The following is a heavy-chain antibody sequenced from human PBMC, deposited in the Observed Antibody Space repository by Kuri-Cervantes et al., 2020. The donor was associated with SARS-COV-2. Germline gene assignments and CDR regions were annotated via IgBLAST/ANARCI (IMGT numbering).Heavy chain of an antibody. D-gene: IGHD4-23*01. J-gene: IGHJ6*04. CDR1: GYSIRSGYY. Sequence: SETLSLTCTVSGYSIRSGYYWGWIRQSPGKGLEWIGSIFHSGTTYYNPSLKSRVTISVDTSKNQFSLKLSSVTAADTAVYYCARLGGFLDVWGKGTTVTVSS. CDR3: ARLGGFLDV. V-gene: IGHV4-38-2*02. CDR2: IFHSGTT.